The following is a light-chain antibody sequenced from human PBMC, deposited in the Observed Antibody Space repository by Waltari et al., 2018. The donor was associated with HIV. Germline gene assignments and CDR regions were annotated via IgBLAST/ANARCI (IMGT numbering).Light chain of an antibody. V-gene: IGLV3-10*01. CDR1: ALPQRS. CDR3: YSRDSSGNSWV. J-gene: IGLJ3*02. Sequence: SYELTQPPSVSVSPGQTARITCSGDALPQRSAYWYQQKSGQAPVLVIYEDSKRPSGIPERFSGSSSGTMATLTISGAQVEDEADYYCYSRDSSGNSWVFGGGTKLTVL. CDR2: EDS.